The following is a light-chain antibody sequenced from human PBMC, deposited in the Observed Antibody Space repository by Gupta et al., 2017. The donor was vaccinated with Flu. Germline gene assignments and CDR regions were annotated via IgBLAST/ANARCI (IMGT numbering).Light chain of an antibody. V-gene: IGKV1-39*01. CDR3: EQSDSTPNA. J-gene: IGKJ2*01. CDR1: QSISSY. Sequence: DIQMTQSPSSLSASVGDRVTITCRASQSISSYLNWYQQKPGKAPKLLIYAASSLQSGVPSRFSGSGSGTDFALAISRLQREDFATYYCEQSDSTPNAFGQGTKVEIK. CDR2: AAS.